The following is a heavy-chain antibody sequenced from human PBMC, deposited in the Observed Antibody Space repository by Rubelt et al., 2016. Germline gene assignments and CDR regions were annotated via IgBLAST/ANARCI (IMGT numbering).Heavy chain of an antibody. D-gene: IGHD5-24*01. CDR3: ARVSEMPTIIGQFYGLDV. CDR2: ISSTSSSI. J-gene: IGHJ6*02. CDR1: GFTFSSHS. Sequence: EVQLVESGGGLVQPGGSLRLSCAASGFTFSSHSMNWVRQAPGTGLQWVSSISSTSSSIYYLDSVKGRFTVSRANAKNSLYLEMNSLGVEDTAVYYCARVSEMPTIIGQFYGLDVWGQGTTVTVS. V-gene: IGHV3-48*01.